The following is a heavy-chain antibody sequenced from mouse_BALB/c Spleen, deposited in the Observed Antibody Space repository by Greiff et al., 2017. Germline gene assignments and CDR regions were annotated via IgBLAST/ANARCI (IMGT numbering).Heavy chain of an antibody. V-gene: IGHV1S81*02. CDR2: INPSNGGT. CDR3: TRSRVILTAVVDAMDY. D-gene: IGHD1-1*01. CDR1: GYTFTSYY. Sequence: QVQLQQSGAELVKPGASVKLSCKASGYTFTSYYMYWVKQRPGQGLEWIGEINPSNGGTNFNEKFKSKATLTVDKSSSTAYMQLSSLTSEDSAVYYCTRSRVILTAVVDAMDYWGQGTSVTVSA. J-gene: IGHJ4*01.